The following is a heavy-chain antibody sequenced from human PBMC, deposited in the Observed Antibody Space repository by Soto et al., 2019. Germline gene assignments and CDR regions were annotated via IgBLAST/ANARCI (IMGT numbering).Heavy chain of an antibody. V-gene: IGHV1-2*04. Sequence: ASVKVSCKASGYTFTGYYMHWVRQAPGQGLEWMGWINPNSGGTNYAQKFLGWVTMTRDRSISTAYMELSRLRSDDTAVYYCARGGARGGYDYYYYYDMDVWGKGTTVTVSS. CDR2: INPNSGGT. CDR1: GYTFTGYY. D-gene: IGHD5-12*01. J-gene: IGHJ6*03. CDR3: ARGGARGGYDYYYYYDMDV.